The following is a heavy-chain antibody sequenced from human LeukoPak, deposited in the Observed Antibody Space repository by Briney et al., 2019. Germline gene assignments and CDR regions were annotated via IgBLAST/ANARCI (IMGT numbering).Heavy chain of an antibody. CDR3: ARDKVVGATFFDY. CDR1: GFTFSSYS. V-gene: IGHV3-21*01. D-gene: IGHD1-26*01. CDR2: ISGSSSYI. Sequence: GSLRLSCAASGFTFSSYSMNWVRQAPGKGLEWVSSISGSSSYIYYADSVKGRFTISRDNAKNSLYLQMNSLRDEDTAVYYCARDKVVGATFFDYWGQGTLVTVSS. J-gene: IGHJ4*02.